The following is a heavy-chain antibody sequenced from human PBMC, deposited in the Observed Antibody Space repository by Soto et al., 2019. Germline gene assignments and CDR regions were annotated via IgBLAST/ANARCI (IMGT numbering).Heavy chain of an antibody. CDR3: ARDFSYSGYDPNYYYYYGMDV. CDR2: IIPIFGTA. D-gene: IGHD5-12*01. CDR1: GGTFSSYA. V-gene: IGHV1-69*13. J-gene: IGHJ6*02. Sequence: ASVKVSCKASGGTFSSYAISWVRQAPGQGLEWMGGIIPIFGTANYAQKFQGRVTITADESTSTAYMELSSLRSEDTAVYYCARDFSYSGYDPNYYYYYGMDVWGQGTTVTVSS.